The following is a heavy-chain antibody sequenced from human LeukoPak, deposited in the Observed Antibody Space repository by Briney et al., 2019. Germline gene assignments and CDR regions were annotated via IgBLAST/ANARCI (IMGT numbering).Heavy chain of an antibody. J-gene: IGHJ4*02. CDR2: FDPEDGET. Sequence: ASVKVSCKVSGYTLTELSMHWVRQAPGKGLEWMGGFDPEDGETIYAQKFQGRVTMTEDTSTDTAYMELSSLRSEDTAVYYCATGNYGGGSCYYWGQGTLVTVSS. CDR3: ATGNYGGGSCYY. V-gene: IGHV1-24*01. D-gene: IGHD2-15*01. CDR1: GYTLTELS.